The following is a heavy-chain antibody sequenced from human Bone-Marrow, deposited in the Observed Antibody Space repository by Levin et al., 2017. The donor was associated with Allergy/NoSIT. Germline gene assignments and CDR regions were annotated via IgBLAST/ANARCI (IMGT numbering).Heavy chain of an antibody. V-gene: IGHV3-53*01. CDR3: AIYGSGNDYSAFDI. CDR2: IYSGGRG. Sequence: LSLTCAASGFTVSSNHMSWVRQAPGKGLEWVSLIYSGGRGYYADSVRGRFTISRDNSKNTLYFQLNSLRAEDTAVYYCAIYGSGNDYSAFDIWGQGTMVTVSS. J-gene: IGHJ3*02. D-gene: IGHD3-10*01. CDR1: GFTVSSNH.